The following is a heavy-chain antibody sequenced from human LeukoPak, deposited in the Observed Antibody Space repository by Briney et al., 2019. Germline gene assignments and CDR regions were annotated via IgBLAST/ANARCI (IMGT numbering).Heavy chain of an antibody. CDR3: ARVGGYYYDSSGYYDY. V-gene: IGHV4-61*01. J-gene: IGHJ4*02. D-gene: IGHD3-22*01. CDR1: GGSVSSGSYY. Sequence: PSETLSLTCTVSGGSVSSGSYYLSWIRQPPGKGLEWIGYIYYSGSTNYNPSLKSRVTISVDTSKNQFPLKLSSVTAADTAVYYCARVGGYYYDSSGYYDYWGQGTLVTVSS. CDR2: IYYSGST.